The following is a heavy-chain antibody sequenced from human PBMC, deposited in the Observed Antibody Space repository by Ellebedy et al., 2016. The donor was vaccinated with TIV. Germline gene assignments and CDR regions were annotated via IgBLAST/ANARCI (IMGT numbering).Heavy chain of an antibody. CDR1: GVSIRSYY. D-gene: IGHD3-22*01. J-gene: IGHJ4*02. V-gene: IGHV4-59*01. CDR2: IYYSGST. Sequence: MPSETLSLTCTLSGVSIRSYYWSWIRQLPGKGPEWIGYIYYSGSTNYNPSLKSRVTISGDRSKNQFYLKLTSVTAAGTAVYYCARVSGHDYDSSGYYIPYFDYWGQGTLVTVSS. CDR3: ARVSGHDYDSSGYYIPYFDY.